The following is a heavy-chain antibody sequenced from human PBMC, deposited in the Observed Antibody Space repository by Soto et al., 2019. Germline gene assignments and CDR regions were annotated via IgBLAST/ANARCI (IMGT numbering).Heavy chain of an antibody. CDR2: FDPEDNEM. CDR1: GHILVELS. CDR3: WTAVLVPGAIPTYRFDS. V-gene: IGHV1-24*01. J-gene: IGHJ4*02. D-gene: IGHD2-2*02. Sequence: ASVKVSCTVSGHILVELSIHWVRQAPGKGLEWMGGFDPEDNEMIYAQKFQGRVTMTEDTSTDTAYMDLTSLRSEDTVVYFCWTAVLVPGAIPTYRFDSWGQGTLVTVS.